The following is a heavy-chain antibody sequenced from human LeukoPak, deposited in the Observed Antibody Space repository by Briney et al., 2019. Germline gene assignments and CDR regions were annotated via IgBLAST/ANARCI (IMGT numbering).Heavy chain of an antibody. J-gene: IGHJ4*02. CDR1: GYTFTGYY. CDR3: AREGYYDSSGYSNFDY. CDR2: INPNSGGT. V-gene: IGHV1-2*02. D-gene: IGHD3-22*01. Sequence: SVKASCKASGYTFTGYYMHWVRQAPGQGLEWMGWINPNSGGTNYAQKFQGRVTMTRDTSISTAYMELSRLRSDDTAVYYCAREGYYDSSGYSNFDYWGQGTLVTVSS.